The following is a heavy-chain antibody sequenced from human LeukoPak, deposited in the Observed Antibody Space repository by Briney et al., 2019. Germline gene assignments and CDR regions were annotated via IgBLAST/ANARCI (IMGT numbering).Heavy chain of an antibody. CDR3: ARVASVSVTGYYIVPYFDN. D-gene: IGHD3-9*01. CDR1: GGSIGSGGYC. Sequence: SQTLSLTCAVSGGSIGSGGYCWGWLRQPPGKGLEWTGHIYHAGSTYYISSLKSTISMSVGTATTQSAMKLSSVTAADTAVYYCARVASVSVTGYYIVPYFDNWGQGTRVTVSS. CDR2: IYHAGST. J-gene: IGHJ4*02. V-gene: IGHV4-30-2*01.